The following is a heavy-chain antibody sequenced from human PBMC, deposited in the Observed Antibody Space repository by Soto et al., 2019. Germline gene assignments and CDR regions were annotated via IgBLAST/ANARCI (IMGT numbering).Heavy chain of an antibody. D-gene: IGHD2-21*02. V-gene: IGHV4-39*01. CDR3: ARQRTTVVTQAYFDH. J-gene: IGHJ4*02. CDR1: GESISSSSYY. CDR2: IYYSGPT. Sequence: SETLSLTCIVSGESISSSSYYWGWIRQPPWKGMEWIGSIYYSGPTYYNPSFKSRVTISIDTSKNHFSLKLSSVTATDTAVYYCARQRTTVVTQAYFDHWGQRALGTVSS.